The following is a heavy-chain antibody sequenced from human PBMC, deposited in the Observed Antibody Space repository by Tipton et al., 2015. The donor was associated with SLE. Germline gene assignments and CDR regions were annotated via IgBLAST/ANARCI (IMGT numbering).Heavy chain of an antibody. CDR2: IYYSGST. V-gene: IGHV4-59*11. CDR1: GGSISSHY. D-gene: IGHD3-10*01. CDR3: ARVEGDGYFDY. Sequence: TLSLTCTVSGGSISSHYWSWIRQPPGKGLEWIGYIYYSGSTNYNPSLKSRVTISVDTSKNQFSLKLSSVTAADTAVYYCARVEGDGYFDYWGQGTLVTVSS. J-gene: IGHJ4*02.